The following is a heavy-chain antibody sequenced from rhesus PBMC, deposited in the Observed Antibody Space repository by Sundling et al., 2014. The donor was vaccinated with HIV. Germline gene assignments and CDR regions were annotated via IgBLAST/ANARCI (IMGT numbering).Heavy chain of an antibody. CDR2: VDPEDGEP. V-gene: IGHV1-111*02. Sequence: EVQLVQSGAKVKKPGASVKISCKASGYTFTDYFLHWVRQSPGKGLEWVGHVDPEDGEPDYAQKFQDRVTITADTSTDTAYMGLSSLRSEDTAVYYCATDRGGGWYDYWGQGVLVTVSS. D-gene: IGHD6-31*01. CDR3: ATDRGGGWYDY. CDR1: GYTFTDYF. J-gene: IGHJ4*01.